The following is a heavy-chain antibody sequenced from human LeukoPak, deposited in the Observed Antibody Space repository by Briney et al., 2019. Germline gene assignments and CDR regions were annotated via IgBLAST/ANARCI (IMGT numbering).Heavy chain of an antibody. V-gene: IGHV1-18*01. J-gene: IGHJ3*02. D-gene: IGHD3-3*01. CDR1: GYTFTSYG. Sequence: ASVKVSCKASGYTFTSYGISWVRQAPGQGLEWMGWISTYNGNTNYAQKLQGRVTMTTDTSTSTAYMELRSLRSDDTAVYYCARASITIFGVVISGAFDIWGQGTMATVSS. CDR2: ISTYNGNT. CDR3: ARASITIFGVVISGAFDI.